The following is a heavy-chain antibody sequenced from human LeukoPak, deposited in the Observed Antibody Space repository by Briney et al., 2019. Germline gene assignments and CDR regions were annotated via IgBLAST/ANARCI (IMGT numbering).Heavy chain of an antibody. V-gene: IGHV3-23*01. J-gene: IGHJ4*02. CDR2: LNEDGSTT. D-gene: IGHD1-7*01. CDR3: VKDYPRIGVTGTTSFFDY. Sequence: GGSLRLSCAASEFTFSDYAMSWVRQAPGKGLEWVSGLNEDGSTTFYADSVQGRFIISRDNSQSKLYLRMSSLRAEDTTVYYCVKDYPRIGVTGTTSFFDYWGQGKLVTVSS. CDR1: EFTFSDYA.